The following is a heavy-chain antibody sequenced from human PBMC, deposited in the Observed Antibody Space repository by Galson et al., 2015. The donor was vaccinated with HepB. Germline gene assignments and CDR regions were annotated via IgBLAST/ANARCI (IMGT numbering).Heavy chain of an antibody. J-gene: IGHJ4*02. D-gene: IGHD2-2*01. Sequence: SLRLSCAASGFTFRNYAMSWVRQAPGKGLEWVSAITPSGDNTYYADSVKGRFTVSRGNSKNTLFLEMKSLRPEDTAMYYCATGKPPITLGSTTGDFESWGQGTQVTVSS. V-gene: IGHV3-23*01. CDR3: ATGKPPITLGSTTGDFES. CDR1: GFTFRNYA. CDR2: ITPSGDNT.